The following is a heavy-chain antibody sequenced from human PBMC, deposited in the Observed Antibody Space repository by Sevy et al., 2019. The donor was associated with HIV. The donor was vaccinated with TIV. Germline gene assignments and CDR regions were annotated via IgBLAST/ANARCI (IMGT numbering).Heavy chain of an antibody. V-gene: IGHV4-61*01. CDR1: GGSVSSGSYY. CDR3: ARGRGYASGSLLFDP. CDR2: IFYSGNI. J-gene: IGHJ5*02. D-gene: IGHD3-10*01. Sequence: SETLSLTCTVSGGSVSSGSYYWSWIRQPPGKGLEWIGYIFYSGNINYNPSLKSRLTISVDTSKNQFSLKLSSVTAADTAVYYCARGRGYASGSLLFDPWGQGTLVTVSS.